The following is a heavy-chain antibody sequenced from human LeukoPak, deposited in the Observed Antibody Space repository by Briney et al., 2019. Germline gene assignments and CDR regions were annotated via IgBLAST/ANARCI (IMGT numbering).Heavy chain of an antibody. J-gene: IGHJ4*02. CDR3: ARPATGYCSSAGCHWDS. V-gene: IGHV3-21*01. CDR1: GFTFSTYS. CDR2: ISASSDFI. Sequence: PWGSLRLSFAASGFTFSTYSMYGVRQAPGKGLEWVAAISASSDFIHYAESVRGRFTISRANAKNSLYLQLHSLGAQDTAVSYCARPATGYCSSAGCHWDSWGQGTLVTVSS. D-gene: IGHD2-2*01.